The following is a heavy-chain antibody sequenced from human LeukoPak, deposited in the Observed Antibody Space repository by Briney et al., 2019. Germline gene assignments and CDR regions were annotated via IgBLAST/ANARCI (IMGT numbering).Heavy chain of an antibody. CDR2: INSRSSSI. D-gene: IGHD1-14*01. CDR3: AREPNFDDHAFDY. CDR1: GFTFSNYW. Sequence: GGSLRLSCAASGFTFSNYWMTWVRQAPGKGLEWVSHINSRSSSIDYAGSVKGRFTISRDNAKNSLYLQINSLRAEDTAIYYCAREPNFDDHAFDYWGQGTLVTVSS. V-gene: IGHV3-48*01. J-gene: IGHJ4*02.